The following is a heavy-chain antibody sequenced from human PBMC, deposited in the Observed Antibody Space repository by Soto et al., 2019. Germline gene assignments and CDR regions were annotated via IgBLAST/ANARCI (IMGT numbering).Heavy chain of an antibody. D-gene: IGHD3-10*01. CDR1: GGSISSGGYY. CDR3: ARVSSSGYYGSGSYYAPFDY. V-gene: IGHV4-31*03. Sequence: PSETLSLTCTVSGGSISSGGYYWSWIRQHPGKGLEWIGYIHYSGSTYYNPSLKSRVTISVDTSKNQFSLKLSSVTAADTAVYYCARVSSSGYYGSGSYYAPFDYWGQGTLVTVS. J-gene: IGHJ4*02. CDR2: IHYSGST.